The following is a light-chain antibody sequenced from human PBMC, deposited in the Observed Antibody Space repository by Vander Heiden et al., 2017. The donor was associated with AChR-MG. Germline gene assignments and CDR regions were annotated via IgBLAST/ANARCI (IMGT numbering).Light chain of an antibody. J-gene: IGLJ3*02. CDR3: LLYYSGTRV. V-gene: IGLV7-46*01. Sequence: QAVVTQEPSLTVSPGGTVTLTCGPSTGAVTSGHFPYWFQQKPGPAPRALIYDISNRHSWTPARFSGSLLGGKAALTLSGAQPEDEADYYCLLYYSGTRVFGGGTKLTVL. CDR1: TGAVTSGHF. CDR2: DIS.